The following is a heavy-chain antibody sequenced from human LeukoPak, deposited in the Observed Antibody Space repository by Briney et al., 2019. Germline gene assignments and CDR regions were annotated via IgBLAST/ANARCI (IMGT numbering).Heavy chain of an antibody. CDR2: IYPGDSDT. Sequence: GGSLRLSCAASGFTFTSYWIGWVRQMPGKGLEWMGIIYPGDSDTRYSPSFQGQVTISADKSISTAYLQWSSLKASDTAMYYCARRRTRSGYYHRDPINWFDPWGQGTLVTVSS. V-gene: IGHV5-51*01. J-gene: IGHJ5*02. D-gene: IGHD3-3*01. CDR1: GFTFTSYW. CDR3: ARRRTRSGYYHRDPINWFDP.